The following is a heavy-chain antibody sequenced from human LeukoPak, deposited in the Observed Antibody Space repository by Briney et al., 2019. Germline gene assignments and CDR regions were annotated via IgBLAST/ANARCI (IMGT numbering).Heavy chain of an antibody. CDR3: ARGRNIAAPGGGDLDY. CDR1: GASFSTYA. D-gene: IGHD5-12*01. CDR2: ITPIFGTT. Sequence: ASVKVSCKASGASFSTYAVSWVRQVPGQGLEWMGRITPIFGTTKYAQKFQGRVTITTDESTTTGYMELSSLESEDTAVYYCARGRNIAAPGGGDLDYWGQGTLVTVSS. V-gene: IGHV1-69*05. J-gene: IGHJ4*02.